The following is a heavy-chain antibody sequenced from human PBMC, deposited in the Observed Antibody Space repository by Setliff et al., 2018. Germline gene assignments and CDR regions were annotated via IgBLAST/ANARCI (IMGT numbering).Heavy chain of an antibody. CDR1: GGSISSRSYY. V-gene: IGHV4-39*07. Sequence: SETLSLTCNVSGGSISSRSYYWGWIRQPPGEGLEWIGSIYHSGSSYYNPSLRSRVTISVDTSKNQFSLKLSSVTAADTAVYYCARVDFTMIQGVLGLWGQGTLVTVSS. CDR3: ARVDFTMIQGVLGL. D-gene: IGHD3-10*01. J-gene: IGHJ1*01. CDR2: IYHSGSS.